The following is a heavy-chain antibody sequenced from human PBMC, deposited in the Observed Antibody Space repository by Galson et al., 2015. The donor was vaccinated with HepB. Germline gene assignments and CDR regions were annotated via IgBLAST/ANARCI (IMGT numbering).Heavy chain of an antibody. Sequence: ETLSLTCTVSGYSISSGYYWGWIRQPPGKGLEWIGSIYHSGSTYYNPSLKSRVTISVDTSKNQFSLKLSSVTAADTAVYYCARELKGVTMIVVVNVFDAFDIWGQGTMVTVSS. V-gene: IGHV4-38-2*02. CDR2: IYHSGST. CDR1: GYSISSGYY. J-gene: IGHJ3*02. CDR3: ARELKGVTMIVVVNVFDAFDI. D-gene: IGHD3-22*01.